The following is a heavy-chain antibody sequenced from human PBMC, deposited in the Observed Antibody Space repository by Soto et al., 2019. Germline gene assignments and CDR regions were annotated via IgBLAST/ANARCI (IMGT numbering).Heavy chain of an antibody. CDR1: GYTFTAYY. V-gene: IGHV1-2*02. D-gene: IGHD3-10*01. CDR3: ARKAYYASGRINLFDS. CDR2: INPNSGGT. Sequence: ASVKVSCKASGYTFTAYYMHWVRQAPGQGPEWMGWINPNSGGTNYAQKFQGRVTMTRDTSITTVYMELSRLRSDDTAMYYCARKAYYASGRINLFDSWGQGTLVTVSS. J-gene: IGHJ4*02.